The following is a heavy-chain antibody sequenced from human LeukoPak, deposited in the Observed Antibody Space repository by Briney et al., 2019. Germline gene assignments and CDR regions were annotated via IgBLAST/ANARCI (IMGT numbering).Heavy chain of an antibody. CDR2: VSSNRSHR. CDR1: GFTCSDYY. Sequence: GGSLRLCCAAPGFTCSDYYMRWIRQAPGKGLEWISNVSSNRSHRKNGDSVKGRFSISRDNVKNSLYLQMNSLRAEDTAVYYCAREAHSYYYGMDVWGQGTTVTVSS. CDR3: AREAHSYYYGMDV. J-gene: IGHJ6*02. V-gene: IGHV3-11*05.